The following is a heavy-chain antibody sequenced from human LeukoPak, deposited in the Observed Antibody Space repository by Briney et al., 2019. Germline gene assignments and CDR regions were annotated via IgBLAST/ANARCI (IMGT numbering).Heavy chain of an antibody. CDR3: ARHVPYDSESSWFDP. Sequence: GESLKISCKGSGYNFSTYWIGWVRQMPGKGLEWMGIIYPGDSDTRYSPSFQGQVTISADMSISTTYLQWSSLKASDTAIYYCARHVPYDSESSWFDPWGQGTLVTVSS. D-gene: IGHD3-10*01. V-gene: IGHV5-51*01. J-gene: IGHJ5*02. CDR2: IYPGDSDT. CDR1: GYNFSTYW.